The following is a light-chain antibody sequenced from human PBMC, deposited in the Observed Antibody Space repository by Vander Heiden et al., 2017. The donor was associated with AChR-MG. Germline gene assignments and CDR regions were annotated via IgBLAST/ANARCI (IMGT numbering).Light chain of an antibody. CDR1: SSDGGGYNY. CDR2: DVS. V-gene: IGLV2-11*01. CDR3: CSYAGSYTVV. J-gene: IGLJ3*02. Sequence: QSALTQPRSVSGSPGQSVTISCTGTSSDGGGYNYVSWYQQHPGKAPKLMIYDVSKRPSGVPDRVSGSKSGNTASLTISGLQAEDEADDYCCSYAGSYTVVFGGGTKLTVL.